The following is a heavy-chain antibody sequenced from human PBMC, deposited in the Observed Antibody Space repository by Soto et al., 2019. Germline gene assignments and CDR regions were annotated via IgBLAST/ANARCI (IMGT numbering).Heavy chain of an antibody. V-gene: IGHV3-30*18. Sequence: PGGSLRLSCAASGFTFSSHGMHWVRQAPGKGLQWVAVVSYDGGNKYYGDSVKGRFTISRDNSKNTLYLEMNSLRTEDTAVYYCAKIYCTGGSCYWLFDLWGRGTLVTVSS. CDR2: VSYDGGNK. CDR1: GFTFSSHG. J-gene: IGHJ2*01. D-gene: IGHD2-15*01. CDR3: AKIYCTGGSCYWLFDL.